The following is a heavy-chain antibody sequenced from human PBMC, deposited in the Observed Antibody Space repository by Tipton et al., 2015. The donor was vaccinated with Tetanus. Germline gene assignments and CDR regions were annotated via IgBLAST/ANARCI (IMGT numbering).Heavy chain of an antibody. V-gene: IGHV1-2*02. Sequence: QLVQSGAEMKKPGASVKVSCKASGYTFTGYYIYWARQAPGQGLEWMGWIDPNSGATVYAQKFQGRVTMTRDTSISTAYMELRSLRSDDTAVYYCARDRGDYIYYGMDVWGPGTTVTVS. CDR1: GYTFTGYY. J-gene: IGHJ6*02. CDR3: ARDRGDYIYYGMDV. D-gene: IGHD3-22*01. CDR2: IDPNSGAT.